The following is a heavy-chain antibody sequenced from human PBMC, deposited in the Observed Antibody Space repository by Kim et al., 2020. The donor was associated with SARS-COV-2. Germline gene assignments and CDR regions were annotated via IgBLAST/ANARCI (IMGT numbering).Heavy chain of an antibody. J-gene: IGHJ6*02. CDR2: T. D-gene: IGHD2-21*01. Sequence: TNYNPSLKSRVTISVDKSKNQFSLKLSSVTAADTAVYYCKTIQDYYGMDVWGQGTTVTVSS. CDR3: KTIQDYYGMDV. V-gene: IGHV4-4*02.